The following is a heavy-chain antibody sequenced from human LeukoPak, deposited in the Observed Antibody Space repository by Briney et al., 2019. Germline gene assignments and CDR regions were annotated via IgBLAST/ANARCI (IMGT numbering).Heavy chain of an antibody. CDR2: IYHSGNT. CDR3: AREKSSGYADY. Sequence: SETLSLTCAVSGYSISNGYYWGWIRPPPGKGLEWIGSIYHSGNTYYNPSLKSRITMSVDTSKNQFSLKLSSVTAADTSVYFCAREKSSGYADYWGQGTLVTVSS. V-gene: IGHV4-38-2*02. J-gene: IGHJ4*02. D-gene: IGHD3-22*01. CDR1: GYSISNGYY.